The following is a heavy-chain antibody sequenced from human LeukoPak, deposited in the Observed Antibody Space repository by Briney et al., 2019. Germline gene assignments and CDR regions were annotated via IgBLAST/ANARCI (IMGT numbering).Heavy chain of an antibody. CDR2: LDPSAGDT. V-gene: IGHV1-46*01. CDR1: GYTFTSYG. CDR3: ARTDCSRYSCYKDAFDI. Sequence: GASVKVSCKASGYTFTSYGISWVRQAPGQGLEYMGILDPSAGDTTYAQKFQGRVTMTRDTSTSTVYMELSSLRFEDTAVYYCARTDCSRYSCYKDAFDIWGQGTMVTVSS. J-gene: IGHJ3*02. D-gene: IGHD2-2*02.